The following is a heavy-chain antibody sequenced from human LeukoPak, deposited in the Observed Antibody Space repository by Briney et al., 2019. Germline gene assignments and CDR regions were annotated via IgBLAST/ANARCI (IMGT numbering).Heavy chain of an antibody. J-gene: IGHJ4*02. CDR2: IKQDGSEK. CDR1: GFTFSSYS. D-gene: IGHD3-9*01. CDR3: ASFDDMSLDY. Sequence: GGSLRLSCAASGFTFSSYSMNWVRQAPGKGLEWVANIKQDGSEKYYVDSVKGRLTISRDNAKNSLYLQMNSLRAEDTAVYYCASFDDMSLDYWGQGTLVTVSS. V-gene: IGHV3-7*01.